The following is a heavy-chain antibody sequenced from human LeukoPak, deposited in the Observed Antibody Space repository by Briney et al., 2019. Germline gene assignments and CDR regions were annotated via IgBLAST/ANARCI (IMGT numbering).Heavy chain of an antibody. Sequence: QPGGSLRLSCAASGFTFSSYWMHWVRQAPGKGLVWVSRINSDGSSTSYADSVKGRFTISRDNAKNTLYLQMNSLRAEDTAVYYCASSTGIAAAEFDYWGQGTLVTVPS. CDR1: GFTFSSYW. CDR2: INSDGSST. J-gene: IGHJ4*02. D-gene: IGHD6-13*01. CDR3: ASSTGIAAAEFDY. V-gene: IGHV3-74*01.